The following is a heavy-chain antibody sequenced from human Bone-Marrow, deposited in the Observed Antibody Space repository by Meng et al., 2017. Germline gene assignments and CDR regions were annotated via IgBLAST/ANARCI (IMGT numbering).Heavy chain of an antibody. Sequence: QVQLQQWGAGLLKPSETLSLPCAVYGGSFSGYYWSWIRQPPGKGLEWIGEINHSGSTNYNPSLKSRVTISVDTSKNQFSLKLSSVTAADTAVYYCARGRVVAATNPKFDYWGQGTLVTSPQ. V-gene: IGHV4-34*01. D-gene: IGHD2-15*01. CDR3: ARGRVVAATNPKFDY. J-gene: IGHJ4*02. CDR1: GGSFSGYY. CDR2: INHSGST.